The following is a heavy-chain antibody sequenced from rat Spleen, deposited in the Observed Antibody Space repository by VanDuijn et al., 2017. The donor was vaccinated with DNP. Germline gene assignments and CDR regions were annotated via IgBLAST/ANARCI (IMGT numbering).Heavy chain of an antibody. CDR2: INSAGST. CDR3: AVQLGVFDY. Sequence: EVQLQESGPGLVKPSQSLSLTCSVTGYSITSSYRWNWIRKFPGNKLEWMGYINSAGSTNYNPSLKSRISITRDTSKNQFFLQVNSVGNEDTATYYCAVQLGVFDYWGQGVMVIVSS. J-gene: IGHJ2*01. CDR1: GYSITSSYR. D-gene: IGHD5-1*01. V-gene: IGHV3-3*01.